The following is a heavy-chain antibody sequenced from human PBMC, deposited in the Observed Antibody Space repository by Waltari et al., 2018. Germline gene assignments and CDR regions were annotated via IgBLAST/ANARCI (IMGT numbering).Heavy chain of an antibody. CDR1: GGSISSYY. CDR2: IYYSGST. Sequence: QVQLQESGPGLVKPSETLSLTCTVSGGSISSYYWSWIRQPPGKGLEWIGYIYYSGSTNYNPSLKSRVTISVDTSKNQFSLKLSSVTAADTAVYYCARGGAVALLLGEYYFDYWGQGTLVTVSS. D-gene: IGHD6-19*01. J-gene: IGHJ4*02. CDR3: ARGGAVALLLGEYYFDY. V-gene: IGHV4-59*01.